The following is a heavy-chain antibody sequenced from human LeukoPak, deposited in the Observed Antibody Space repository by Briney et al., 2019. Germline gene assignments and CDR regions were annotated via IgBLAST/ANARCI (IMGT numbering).Heavy chain of an antibody. V-gene: IGHV3-53*01. CDR1: GFTVSSNY. J-gene: IGHJ4*02. D-gene: IGHD2-2*02. CDR2: IYSGGST. CDR3: ARGGRYCSSTSCYTFDY. Sequence: GGSLRLSCAASGFTVSSNYMSWVRQAPGKGLEWVSVIYSGGSTYYADSVKGRFIISRDNSKNTLYLQMNSLRAEDTAVYYCARGGRYCSSTSCYTFDYWGQGTLVTVSS.